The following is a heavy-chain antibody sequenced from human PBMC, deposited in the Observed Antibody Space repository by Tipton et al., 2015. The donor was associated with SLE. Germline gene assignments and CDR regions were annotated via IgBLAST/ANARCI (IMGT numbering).Heavy chain of an antibody. CDR1: GGSFSGYY. Sequence: TLSLTCAVYGGSFSGYYWSWIRQPPGKGLEWIGEINHRGSTNYSPSLKSRVTISVDTSKNQFSLKLSSVTAADTAVYYCARGPVSFEPGYDYWGQGTLVTVSS. V-gene: IGHV4-34*01. CDR2: INHRGST. CDR3: ARGPVSFEPGYDY. D-gene: IGHD1-14*01. J-gene: IGHJ4*02.